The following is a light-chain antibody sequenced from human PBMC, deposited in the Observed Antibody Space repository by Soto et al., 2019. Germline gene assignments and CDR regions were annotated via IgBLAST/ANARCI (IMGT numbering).Light chain of an antibody. Sequence: EIVMTQSPATLSVSPGERATLSCRASQSVSSNLAWYQQKPGQAPRLLTRATGIPARFSGSGSGTEFTLTISSLQSEDFAVYYCQQYNNWGTFGQGTKVEIK. CDR3: QQYNNWGT. J-gene: IGKJ1*01. V-gene: IGKV3-15*01. CDR1: QSVSSN.